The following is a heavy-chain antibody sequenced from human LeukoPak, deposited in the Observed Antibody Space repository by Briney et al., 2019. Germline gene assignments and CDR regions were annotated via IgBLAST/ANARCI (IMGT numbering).Heavy chain of an antibody. CDR1: GFTFSSYS. V-gene: IGHV3-48*02. CDR2: ISSSSSTI. CDR3: AREDYDSSGYYFHGY. D-gene: IGHD3-22*01. J-gene: IGHJ4*02. Sequence: GGSLRLSCAASGFTFSSYSMNWVRQAPGKGLEWVSYISSSSSTIYYADSVKGRFTIFRDNAKNSLYLQMNSLRDEDTAVYYCAREDYDSSGYYFHGYWGQGTLVTVSS.